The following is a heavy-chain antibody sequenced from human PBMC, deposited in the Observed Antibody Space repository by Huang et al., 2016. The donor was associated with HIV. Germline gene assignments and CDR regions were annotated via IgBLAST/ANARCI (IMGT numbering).Heavy chain of an antibody. CDR2: VTQDGRNE. D-gene: IGHD4-4*01. J-gene: IGHJ4*02. CDR3: AREGLQFIDS. CDR1: GFGFSSYT. V-gene: IGHV3-30*04. Sequence: QVQLVQSGGGVVQPGSSLRLSCAASGFGFSSYTMHWVRQAPGKGREGVATVTQDGRNEYYADSVRGRFTISRDNSRNTVYLQMNSPTTDDTAVYFCAREGLQFIDSWGQGTLVIVSS.